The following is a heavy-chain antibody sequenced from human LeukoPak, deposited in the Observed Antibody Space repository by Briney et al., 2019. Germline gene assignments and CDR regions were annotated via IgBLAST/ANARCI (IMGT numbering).Heavy chain of an antibody. J-gene: IGHJ1*01. D-gene: IGHD3-16*01. CDR1: GFTFSWYW. V-gene: IGHV3-7*01. CDR3: APADWGSSDH. Sequence: PGGSLRLSCAASGFTFSWYWMSWVGQAPGKGLEWVAHIDPSGNEFYVDSVKGRFAISRDSAQRSLFLQMNNLRDEDTAVYYCAPADWGSSDHWGQGALVTVSS. CDR2: IDPSGNE.